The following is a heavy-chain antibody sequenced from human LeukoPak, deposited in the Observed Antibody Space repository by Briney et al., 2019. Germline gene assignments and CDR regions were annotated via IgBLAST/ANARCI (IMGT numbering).Heavy chain of an antibody. J-gene: IGHJ4*02. V-gene: IGHV3-53*01. CDR2: IYTGGST. Sequence: GGSLRLSCAASGFTVSSNYMSWVRQAPGKGLEWVSVIYTGGSTYYAGSVKGRFTISRHNSKNTLYLQMNSLRAEDTAVYYCARRDSSGWFDYWGQGTLVTVSS. D-gene: IGHD6-19*01. CDR1: GFTVSSNY. CDR3: ARRDSSGWFDY.